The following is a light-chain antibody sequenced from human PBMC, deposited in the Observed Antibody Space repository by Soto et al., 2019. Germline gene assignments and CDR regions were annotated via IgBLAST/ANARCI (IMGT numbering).Light chain of an antibody. J-gene: IGKJ1*01. CDR3: QHYGSSRT. Sequence: EIVLTQSPATLSLSPGKRATLSCRASQSVSSSYLAWYQQKPGQAPRLLIYDASTRATGIPDRFSGSGSGTDFTLTISRLEPEDFAVYYCQHYGSSRTFGQGTKVDI. CDR2: DAS. V-gene: IGKV3-20*01. CDR1: QSVSSSY.